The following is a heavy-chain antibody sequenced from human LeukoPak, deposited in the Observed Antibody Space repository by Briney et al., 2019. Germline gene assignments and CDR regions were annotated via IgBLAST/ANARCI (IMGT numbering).Heavy chain of an antibody. J-gene: IGHJ4*02. Sequence: ETSETLSLTCTVSGDSISSGDYYWSWIRQPAGKGLEWIGSIYYSGSTYYNPSLKSRITISINTSKNQFSLKLSSVTAADTAVYYCARGYCGGGSCYGSRGWFDYWGQGTLVTVSS. CDR3: ARGYCGGGSCYGSRGWFDY. D-gene: IGHD2-15*01. CDR1: GDSISSGDYY. CDR2: IYYSGST. V-gene: IGHV4-39*07.